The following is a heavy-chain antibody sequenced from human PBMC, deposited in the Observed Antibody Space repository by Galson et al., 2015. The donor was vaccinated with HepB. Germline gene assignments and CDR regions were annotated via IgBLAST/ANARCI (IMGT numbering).Heavy chain of an antibody. CDR1: GISIRTYY. Sequence: LSLTCSVSGISIRTYYWAWIRQPPGKGLEWIGCLSYSGNTNYNPSLKSRLTMSLDTSKNQLSLRLSSVIAADTAVYYCARGRHYDFWSGVRREHENWFDPWGQGTLVTVSS. CDR3: ARGRHYDFWSGVRREHENWFDP. CDR2: LSYSGNT. V-gene: IGHV4-59*13. J-gene: IGHJ5*02. D-gene: IGHD3-3*01.